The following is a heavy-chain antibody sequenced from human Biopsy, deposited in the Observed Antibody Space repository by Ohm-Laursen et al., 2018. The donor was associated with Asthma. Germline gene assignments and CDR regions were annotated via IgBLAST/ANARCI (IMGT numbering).Heavy chain of an antibody. CDR1: EFTFSDYY. Sequence: SLRLSCTASEFTFSDYYMSWIRQAPGKGLEWISYINGKSNSIEYADSVKGRFTISRDNAKNSLYLQMNSLRAEDTAVYYCARDLYSSGLYDDFESWGQGTLVTVSS. CDR3: ARDLYSSGLYDDFES. V-gene: IGHV3-11*01. D-gene: IGHD6-19*01. J-gene: IGHJ4*02. CDR2: INGKSNSI.